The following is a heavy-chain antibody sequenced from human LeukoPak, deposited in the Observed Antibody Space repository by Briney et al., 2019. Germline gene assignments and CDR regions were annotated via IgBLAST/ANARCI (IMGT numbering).Heavy chain of an antibody. J-gene: IGHJ3*02. D-gene: IGHD5-12*01. CDR2: IYTSGST. Sequence: SQTLSLTCTVSGGSISSDSHYWNWIRQPAGKGLEWIGRIYTSGSTNYNPSLNPSLKSRATISIDTSKNQFSLRLSAVTAADTAVCYCARDGLSDAFDIWGQGTMVTVSS. CDR3: ARDGLSDAFDI. V-gene: IGHV4-61*02. CDR1: GGSISSDSHY.